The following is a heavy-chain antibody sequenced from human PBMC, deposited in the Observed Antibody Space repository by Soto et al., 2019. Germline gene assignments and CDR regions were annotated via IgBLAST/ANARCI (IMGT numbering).Heavy chain of an antibody. J-gene: IGHJ4*02. CDR1: GGSISSSSYY. CDR2: IYYSGNT. Sequence: QLQLQESGPGLVKPSETLSLTCTVSGGSISSSSYYWGWIRQPPGKGLEWIGSIYYSGNTYYKPSLKSRVTISVDTSKNQCSLKLSSVTAADTAVYYCARLKGYYDRSGYYFDYWGQGTLVTVSS. D-gene: IGHD3-22*01. V-gene: IGHV4-39*01. CDR3: ARLKGYYDRSGYYFDY.